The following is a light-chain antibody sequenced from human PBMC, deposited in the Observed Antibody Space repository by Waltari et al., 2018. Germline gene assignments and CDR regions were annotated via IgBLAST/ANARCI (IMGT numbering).Light chain of an antibody. CDR2: GAS. CDR1: QAISGW. Sequence: DIQMTQSPSSVSASVGDRVIITCRASQAISGWLAWYQQKPGRAPNLLIYGASSLHNGVPSRFSGSGSGTDFTLTISSLQPEDFAIYYCQQATSRPLTFGGGTRVEIK. V-gene: IGKV1-12*01. CDR3: QQATSRPLT. J-gene: IGKJ4*01.